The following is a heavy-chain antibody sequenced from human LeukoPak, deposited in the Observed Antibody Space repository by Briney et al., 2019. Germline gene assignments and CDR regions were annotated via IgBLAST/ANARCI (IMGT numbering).Heavy chain of an antibody. D-gene: IGHD6-19*01. CDR1: GYTLTKLS. J-gene: IGHJ4*02. CDR3: ARGGPNSGGWTLDH. CDR2: FDPEDGEI. Sequence: ASVKVSCKVSGYTLTKLSIHWVRQAPGKGLEWMGSFDPEDGEIVYAQIFQGRVTMTEDTSTNTAYMELSSLRSEDTAVYYCARGGPNSGGWTLDHWGQGTLVSVSS. V-gene: IGHV1-24*01.